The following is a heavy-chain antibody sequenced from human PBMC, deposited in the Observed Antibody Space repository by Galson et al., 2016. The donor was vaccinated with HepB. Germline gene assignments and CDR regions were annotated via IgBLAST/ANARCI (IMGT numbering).Heavy chain of an antibody. Sequence: SVKVSCKASGYTFNSYGLSWVRQAPGQGLERMGWISGYNGNTNYVQKLQGRVTMTRDTSTSTAYMELRSLRSDDTAVYYCARDQWPEASERFDYWGQGILVTVSS. CDR1: GYTFNSYG. V-gene: IGHV1-18*01. J-gene: IGHJ4*02. CDR3: ARDQWPEASERFDY. CDR2: ISGYNGNT. D-gene: IGHD6-19*01.